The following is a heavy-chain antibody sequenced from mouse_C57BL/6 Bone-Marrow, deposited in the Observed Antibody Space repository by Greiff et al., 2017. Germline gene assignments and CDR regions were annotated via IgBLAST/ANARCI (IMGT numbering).Heavy chain of an antibody. CDR1: GYTFTDYN. CDR2: INPNNGGT. Sequence: EVKLVESGPELVKPGASVKIPCKASGYTFTDYNMDWVKQSHGKSLEWIGDINPNNGGTIYNQKFKGKATLTVDKSSSTAYMELRSLTSEDTAVYYCARDGYYGYYAMDYWGQGTSVTVSS. D-gene: IGHD2-3*01. CDR3: ARDGYYGYYAMDY. J-gene: IGHJ4*01. V-gene: IGHV1-18*01.